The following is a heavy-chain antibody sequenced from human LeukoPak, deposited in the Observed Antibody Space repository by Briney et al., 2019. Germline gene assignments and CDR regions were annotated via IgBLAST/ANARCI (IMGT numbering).Heavy chain of an antibody. CDR3: AREGRRLELRVTHPYYFDY. CDR2: IYYSGST. D-gene: IGHD1-7*01. Sequence: SETLSLTCTVSGGSISSGGYYWSWIRQHPGKGLEWIVYIYYSGSTYYNPSLKSRVTISVDTSKNQFSLKLSSVTAADTAVYYCAREGRRLELRVTHPYYFDYWGQGTLVTVSS. V-gene: IGHV4-31*03. J-gene: IGHJ4*02. CDR1: GGSISSGGYY.